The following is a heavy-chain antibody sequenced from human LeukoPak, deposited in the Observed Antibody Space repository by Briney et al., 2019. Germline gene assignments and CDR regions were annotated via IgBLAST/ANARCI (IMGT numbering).Heavy chain of an antibody. CDR3: ARVGSSGWYAYYFDY. J-gene: IGHJ4*02. CDR1: GYSISSGYY. Sequence: KSSETLSLTCTVSGYSISSGYYWGWIRQPPGKGLEWIGSIYHSGSTYYNPSLKSRVTISVDTSKNQFSLKLSSVTAADTAVYYCARVGSSGWYAYYFDYWGQGTLVTVSS. CDR2: IYHSGST. D-gene: IGHD6-19*01. V-gene: IGHV4-38-2*02.